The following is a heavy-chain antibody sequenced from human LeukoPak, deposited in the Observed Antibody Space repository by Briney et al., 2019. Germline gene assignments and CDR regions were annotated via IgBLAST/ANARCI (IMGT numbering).Heavy chain of an antibody. V-gene: IGHV1-3*01. CDR1: GYTFTSYA. D-gene: IGHD6-13*01. J-gene: IGHJ6*03. CDR3: ARPNSGYSSKSYYYYMDV. Sequence: ASVKVSCKASGYTFTSYAMHWVRQAPGQRLEWMGWINAATGNTKYSQKFQGRVTITTDESTSTAYMELSSLRSEDTAVYYCARPNSGYSSKSYYYYMDVWGKGTTVTVSS. CDR2: INAATGNT.